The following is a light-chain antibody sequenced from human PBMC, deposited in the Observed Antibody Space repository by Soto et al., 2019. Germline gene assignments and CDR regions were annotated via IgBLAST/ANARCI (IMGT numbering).Light chain of an antibody. J-gene: IGKJ1*01. Sequence: DIQMTQSPSTLSASVGDRVTITCRDSQTISNWLAWYQQKPGKAPKFLIYTVSTLESGVPSRFSGAGSGTEFSLTISSLQPDDFATYYCQQYKTYPWTFGQGTKVEIK. CDR2: TVS. CDR1: QTISNW. V-gene: IGKV1-5*03. CDR3: QQYKTYPWT.